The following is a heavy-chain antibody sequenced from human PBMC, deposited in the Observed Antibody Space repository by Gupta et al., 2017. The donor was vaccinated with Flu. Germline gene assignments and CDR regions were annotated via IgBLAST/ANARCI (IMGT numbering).Heavy chain of an antibody. CDR1: GYTFTNYD. CDR3: ARGGWNDYYYAMDV. D-gene: IGHD1-1*01. J-gene: IGHJ6*02. V-gene: IGHV1-8*01. CDR2: MNPNSGNT. Sequence: QVQLVQSGAEVKKPGASVKVSCKASGYTFTNYDINWVRQAPGQGLEWMGWMNPNSGNTGYARKFQGRVTMTRSTSISTAYMELSRLRSEDTAVYYCARGGWNDYYYAMDVWGQGATVIV.